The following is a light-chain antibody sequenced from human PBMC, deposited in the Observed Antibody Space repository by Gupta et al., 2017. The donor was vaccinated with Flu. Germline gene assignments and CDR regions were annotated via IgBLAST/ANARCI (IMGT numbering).Light chain of an antibody. V-gene: IGKV4-1*01. CDR3: QQYYSSPPA. J-gene: IGKJ1*01. Sequence: DIVMTQSQDSLAVSLDARATINCKSSQSILYSSDNKNYLAWYQQKPGKPPKVIIYWTSTRESGVPDRFSGSGSGTEFTLTISSLQAEDVAVYYCQQYYSSPPAFGQGTKVEIK. CDR1: QSILYSSDNKNY. CDR2: WTS.